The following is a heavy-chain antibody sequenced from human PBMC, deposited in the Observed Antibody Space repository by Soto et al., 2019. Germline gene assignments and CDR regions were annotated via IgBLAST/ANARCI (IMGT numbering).Heavy chain of an antibody. CDR2: IYYSGSA. V-gene: IGHV4-31*03. Sequence: QVQLQESGPGLVKPSQTLSLRCSVSGGSVGRGAFYWSWIRQHPGKGLEWIGYIYYSGSAYYNPSRKSRVTISLDTSQNQFSLKLTSVTVADTPVYYCARAPAPWYFDYWGQGTLVTVSS. J-gene: IGHJ4*02. CDR1: GGSVGRGAFY. CDR3: ARAPAPWYFDY.